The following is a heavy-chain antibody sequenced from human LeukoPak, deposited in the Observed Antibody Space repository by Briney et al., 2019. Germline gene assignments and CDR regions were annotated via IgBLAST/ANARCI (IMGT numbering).Heavy chain of an antibody. CDR1: EFTFSSHW. CDR3: ARGSNGWSGIDY. CDR2: ISGDGSST. V-gene: IGHV3-74*01. Sequence: GGSLRLSCGASEFTFSSHWMYWDRRAPGEGLVWVSRISGDGSSTNYADSVKGRFAISRDNAKNTLYLQMNSLRAEDTSVYYCARGSNGWSGIDYWGQGTLVTVSS. D-gene: IGHD6-19*01. J-gene: IGHJ4*02.